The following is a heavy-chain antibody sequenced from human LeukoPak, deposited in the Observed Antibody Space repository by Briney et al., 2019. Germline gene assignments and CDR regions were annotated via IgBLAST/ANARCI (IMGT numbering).Heavy chain of an antibody. CDR2: IGGSGDKT. CDR3: VRRGDASSGWGDHDY. D-gene: IGHD6-19*01. CDR1: GFVFSSYA. Sequence: RGSLRLSCAASGFVFSSYAMSWVRQTPARGLEWVSTIGGSGDKTFYADSVKGRFTISRDNSKNMLHLQMSSLTGEDTALYYCVRRGDASSGWGDHDYWGQGALVTVSS. J-gene: IGHJ4*02. V-gene: IGHV3-23*01.